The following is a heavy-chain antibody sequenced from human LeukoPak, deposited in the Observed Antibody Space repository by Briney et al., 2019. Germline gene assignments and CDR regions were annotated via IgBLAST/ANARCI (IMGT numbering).Heavy chain of an antibody. CDR3: ARGGYCSGGSCYPLRFDY. CDR1: GGSFSGYY. V-gene: IGHV4-34*01. J-gene: IGHJ4*02. Sequence: SETLSLTCAVYGGSFSGYYWSWIRQPPGKGLEWIGEINHSGSTNYNPSLKSRVTISVDTSKNQFSLKLSSVTAADTAVYYCARGGYCSGGSCYPLRFDYWGQGTLVTVSS. D-gene: IGHD2-15*01. CDR2: INHSGST.